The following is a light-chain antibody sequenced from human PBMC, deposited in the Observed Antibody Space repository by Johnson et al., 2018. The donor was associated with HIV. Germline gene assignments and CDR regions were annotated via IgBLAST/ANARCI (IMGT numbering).Light chain of an antibody. CDR3: GTWDSSLKAEV. CDR2: QNT. V-gene: IGLV1-51*02. CDR1: SSNIGRNY. J-gene: IGLJ1*01. Sequence: QSVLTQPPSVSAAPGQMVTISCSVSSSNIGRNYVSWYQQLPGTAPKLLIYQNTWRPSWIPDRFSASTSGASATLAITGLHTGDESDYYCGTWDSSLKAEVFGTRTMVTVL.